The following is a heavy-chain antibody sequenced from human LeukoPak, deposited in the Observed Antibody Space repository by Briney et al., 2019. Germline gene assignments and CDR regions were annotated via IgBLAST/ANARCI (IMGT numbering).Heavy chain of an antibody. Sequence: SETLSLTCIVSGVSISSYYWSWIRQPAGKGLEWIGRFYTSGSTNYNPSLKSRVTMSVDTSKNQFSLKLKSVTAADTAVYYCARDRTVVGTYYYYGMDVWGQGTTVTVSS. CDR2: FYTSGST. CDR1: GVSISSYY. V-gene: IGHV4-4*07. J-gene: IGHJ6*02. CDR3: ARDRTVVGTYYYYGMDV. D-gene: IGHD4-23*01.